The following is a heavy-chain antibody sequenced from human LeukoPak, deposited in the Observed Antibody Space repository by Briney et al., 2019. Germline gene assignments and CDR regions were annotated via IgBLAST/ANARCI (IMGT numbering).Heavy chain of an antibody. J-gene: IGHJ4*02. CDR3: ARERSGAAYFDY. CDR2: IYYSGSN. V-gene: IGHV4-59*01. Sequence: SETLSLTCTVSGGSIGSYYWSWIRQPPGKGLEWIGYIYYSGSNNYNPSLKSRVTISVDTSKSQFSLKLSSVTAADTAVYYCARERSGAAYFDYWGQGTLVTVSS. D-gene: IGHD1-26*01. CDR1: GGSIGSYY.